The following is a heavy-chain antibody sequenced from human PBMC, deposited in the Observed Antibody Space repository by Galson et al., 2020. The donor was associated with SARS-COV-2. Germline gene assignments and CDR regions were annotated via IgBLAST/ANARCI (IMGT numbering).Heavy chain of an antibody. CDR1: GGSISSSSYY. CDR2: IYYSGST. Sequence: SQTLSLTCTVSGGSISSSSYYWGWIRQPPGKGLEWIGSIYYSGSTYYNPSLKSRVTISVHTSKNQFSLKLSSVTAADTAVYYCATRMVIITHMARGHAFDIWGQGTMVTVSS. J-gene: IGHJ3*02. V-gene: IGHV4-39*01. D-gene: IGHD3-3*01. CDR3: ATRMVIITHMARGHAFDI.